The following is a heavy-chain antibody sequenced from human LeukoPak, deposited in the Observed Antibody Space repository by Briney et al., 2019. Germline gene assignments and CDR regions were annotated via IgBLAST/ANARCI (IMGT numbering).Heavy chain of an antibody. CDR3: ASESMAYYYFDY. CDR1: GGSISSYY. Sequence: SSETLSLTCTVSGGSISSYYWSWIREPPGKGLEWIGYIYYSGSTNYNPSLKSRVTISVDTSKNQFSLKLSSVTAADTAVYYCASESMAYYYFDYWGQGTLVTVSS. CDR2: IYYSGST. D-gene: IGHD5-24*01. V-gene: IGHV4-59*01. J-gene: IGHJ4*02.